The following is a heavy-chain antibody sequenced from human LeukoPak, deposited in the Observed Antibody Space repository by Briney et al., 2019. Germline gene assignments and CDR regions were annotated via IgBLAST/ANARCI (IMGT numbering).Heavy chain of an antibody. CDR3: AKDRRPTTVVTYPSG. CDR2: LSGSGSNT. V-gene: IGHV3-23*01. J-gene: IGHJ4*02. CDR1: GFTFSSYA. D-gene: IGHD4-11*01. Sequence: PGGSLRLSCAASGFTFSSYAMSWVRQAPGKGLEWVSALSGSGSNTYYADSVKGRFTISRDNSKNTLYLQMNSLRAEDMAVYYCAKDRRPTTVVTYPSGWGQGTLVTVSS.